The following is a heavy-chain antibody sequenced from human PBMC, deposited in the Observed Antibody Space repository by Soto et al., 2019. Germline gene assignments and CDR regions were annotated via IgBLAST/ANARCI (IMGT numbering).Heavy chain of an antibody. CDR3: ARAVTLGYCSGGSCSDDY. J-gene: IGHJ4*02. D-gene: IGHD2-15*01. CDR1: GYTFTGYY. CDR2: INPNSGGT. V-gene: IGHV1-2*02. Sequence: QVQLVQSGAEVKKPGASVKVSCKASGYTFTGYYMHWVRQAPGQGLEWMGWINPNSGGTNYAQKFQGRVTMTRDTSISTAYMELSRLRSDDTAEYYCARAVTLGYCSGGSCSDDYWGQGTLVTVSS.